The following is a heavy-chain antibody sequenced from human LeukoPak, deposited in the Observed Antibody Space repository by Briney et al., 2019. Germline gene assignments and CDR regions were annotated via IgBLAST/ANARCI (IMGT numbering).Heavy chain of an antibody. Sequence: PSETLSLTCTVSGGSISSGGYYWSWIRQHPGKGLEWIGYIYFSGSTYYNPSLKSRVTTSVDTSMSQFSLKLSSVTAADTAVYYCTRGILSYYFEYWGQGTLVTVSS. CDR2: IYFSGST. J-gene: IGHJ4*02. CDR1: GGSISSGGYY. V-gene: IGHV4-31*03. D-gene: IGHD1-26*01. CDR3: TRGILSYYFEY.